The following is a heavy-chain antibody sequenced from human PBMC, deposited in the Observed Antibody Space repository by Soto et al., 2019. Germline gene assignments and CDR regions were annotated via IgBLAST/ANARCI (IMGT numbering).Heavy chain of an antibody. V-gene: IGHV1-46*01. J-gene: IGHJ4*02. Sequence: GASVKVSCKASGYTFTSYYRHWVRQAPGQGLEWMGIINPSGGSTSYAQKFQGRVTMTRDTSTSTVYMELSSLRSEDTAVYYCLITIFGVVTFDYWGQGTLVTVSS. CDR1: GYTFTSYY. CDR3: LITIFGVVTFDY. D-gene: IGHD3-3*01. CDR2: INPSGGST.